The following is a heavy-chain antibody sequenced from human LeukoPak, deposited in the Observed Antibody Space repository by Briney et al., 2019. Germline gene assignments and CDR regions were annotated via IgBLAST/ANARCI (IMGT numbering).Heavy chain of an antibody. CDR2: ISGSGGST. CDR3: AKAPHYYEADY. D-gene: IGHD3-22*01. Sequence: QSGGSLRLSCAASGFTFSDYYMSWIRQAPGKGLEWVSAISGSGGSTYYADSVKGRFTISRDNSKNTLYLQMNSLRAEDTAVYYCAKAPHYYEADYWGQGTLVTVSS. J-gene: IGHJ4*02. V-gene: IGHV3-23*01. CDR1: GFTFSDYY.